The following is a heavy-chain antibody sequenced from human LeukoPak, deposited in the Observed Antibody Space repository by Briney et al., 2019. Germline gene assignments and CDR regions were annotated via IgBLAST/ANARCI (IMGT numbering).Heavy chain of an antibody. CDR3: ARRRVDRYYYYYYMDV. CDR1: GGSISSGYY. J-gene: IGHJ6*03. Sequence: SETLSLTCTVSGGSISSGYYWGWIRQPPGKGLEWIGSIYHSGSTYYNPSLKSRVTISVDTSKNQFSLKLSSVTAADTAVYYCARRRVDRYYYYYYMDVWGKGTTVTVSS. V-gene: IGHV4-38-2*02. D-gene: IGHD2-15*01. CDR2: IYHSGST.